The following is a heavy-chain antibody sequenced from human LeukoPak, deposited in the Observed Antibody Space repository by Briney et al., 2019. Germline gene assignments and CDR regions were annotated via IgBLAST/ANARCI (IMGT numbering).Heavy chain of an antibody. CDR1: GYTFTGYY. V-gene: IGHV1-2*02. J-gene: IGHJ4*02. CDR2: INPNSGAT. CDR3: ARSRYNVSYFDY. D-gene: IGHD1-26*01. Sequence: ASVKVSCKASGYTFTGYYMHWVRQAPGQGLEWMGWINPNSGATNYAQKFQGRVTMTRDTSISTAYMELSSLTSDDTAVYYCARSRYNVSYFDYWGQGALVTVSS.